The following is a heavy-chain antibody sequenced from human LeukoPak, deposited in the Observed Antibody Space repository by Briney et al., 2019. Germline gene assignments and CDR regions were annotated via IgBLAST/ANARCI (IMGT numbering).Heavy chain of an antibody. CDR1: GGSFSGYY. CDR3: ARAVPGYSSSWYVGEAKYYFDY. CDR2: INHSGST. D-gene: IGHD6-13*01. V-gene: IGHV4-34*01. Sequence: SEILSLTCAVYGGSFSGYYWSWIRQPPGKGLEWIGEINHSGSTNYNPSLKSRVTISVDTSKNQFSLKLSSVTAADTAVYYCARAVPGYSSSWYVGEAKYYFDYWGQGTLVTVSS. J-gene: IGHJ4*02.